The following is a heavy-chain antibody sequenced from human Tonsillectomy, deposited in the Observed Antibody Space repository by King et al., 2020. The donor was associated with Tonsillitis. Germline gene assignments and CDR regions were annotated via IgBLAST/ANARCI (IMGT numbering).Heavy chain of an antibody. CDR2: ISYDGSKK. D-gene: IGHD3-10*01. CDR1: GFTLSSYG. Sequence: VQLVESGGGVVQPGRSLRLSCAASGFTLSSYGVHWVRQAPGKGLEWVAVISYDGSKKNYADSVKGRFTISRDNSKNMLYLQMNSLRAEDTAVYYCGRDIPWFGERLYGMDVWGQGTTVTVSS. V-gene: IGHV3-33*05. CDR3: GRDIPWFGERLYGMDV. J-gene: IGHJ6*02.